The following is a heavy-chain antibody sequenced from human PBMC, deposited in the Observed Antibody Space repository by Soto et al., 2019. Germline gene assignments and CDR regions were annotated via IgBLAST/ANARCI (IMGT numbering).Heavy chain of an antibody. J-gene: IGHJ6*02. CDR1: GGSINSGGHY. Sequence: QVQLQESGPGLVKPSQTLSLTCSDSGGSINSGGHYWSWIRQHPGKGLEWIGHIYKTGSTDFNPSLKDRLTISIDTSKNQFSLSLRSVTDADTAVYYCARDRIQFSVDVWGQGTTVTVSS. CDR2: IYKTGST. CDR3: ARDRIQFSVDV. D-gene: IGHD5-18*01. V-gene: IGHV4-31*03.